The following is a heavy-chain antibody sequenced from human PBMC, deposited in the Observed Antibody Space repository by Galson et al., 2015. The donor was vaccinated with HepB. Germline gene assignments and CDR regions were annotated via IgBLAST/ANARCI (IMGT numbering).Heavy chain of an antibody. D-gene: IGHD3-10*01. J-gene: IGHJ3*02. CDR2: IGTAGDT. V-gene: IGHV3-13*01. CDR3: ASSLPGDYGSGSGAFDI. Sequence: SLRLSCAASGFTFSSYDMHWVRQATGKGLEWVSTIGTAGDTYYPGSVKGRFTISRENAKNSLYLQMNSLRAGDTAVYYCASSLPGDYGSGSGAFDIWGQGTMVTVSS. CDR1: GFTFSSYD.